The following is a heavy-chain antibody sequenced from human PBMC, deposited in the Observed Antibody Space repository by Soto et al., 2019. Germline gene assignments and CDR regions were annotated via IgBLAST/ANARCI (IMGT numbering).Heavy chain of an antibody. V-gene: IGHV3-48*02. CDR3: AAETKSYFYGMDV. J-gene: IGHJ6*02. CDR2: MSSGGSTI. Sequence: PGGSLRLSCAAAGFTFSGDSMNWVRQAPGKGLEWVSYMSSGGSTIYYADSVKGRFTISRDNSKDTLDLQMNSLREGDTAVYYCAAETKSYFYGMDVWGQGTTVTVSS. CDR1: GFTFSGDS.